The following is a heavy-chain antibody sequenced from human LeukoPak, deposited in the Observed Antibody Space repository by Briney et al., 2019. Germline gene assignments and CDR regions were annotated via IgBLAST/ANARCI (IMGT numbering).Heavy chain of an antibody. Sequence: GRSLRLSCAASGFTFSSAWMSWVRQAPGKGLEWVGRIKSKTDGGTTDYAAPVKGRFTISRDDSKKTLYLQMNSLKAEDTAVYYCTTEVIVVVTATDDYWGQGTLVTVSS. CDR3: TTEVIVVVTATDDY. J-gene: IGHJ4*02. CDR2: IKSKTDGGTT. D-gene: IGHD2-21*02. V-gene: IGHV3-15*01. CDR1: GFTFSSAW.